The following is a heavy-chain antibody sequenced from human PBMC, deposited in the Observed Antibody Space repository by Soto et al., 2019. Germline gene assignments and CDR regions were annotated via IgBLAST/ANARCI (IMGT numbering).Heavy chain of an antibody. V-gene: IGHV3-23*01. CDR1: GFTFSSYA. D-gene: IGHD3-3*01. Sequence: GGSMRISCAASGFTFSSYAMSWVRQAPGEGLEWVSAISGSGGSTYYADSVKGRFTISRDNSKNTLYLQMNSLRAEDTAVYYCAKDGRDYDFWSGYYAFGHYYGMDVWGQGTTVTVS. J-gene: IGHJ6*02. CDR3: AKDGRDYDFWSGYYAFGHYYGMDV. CDR2: ISGSGGST.